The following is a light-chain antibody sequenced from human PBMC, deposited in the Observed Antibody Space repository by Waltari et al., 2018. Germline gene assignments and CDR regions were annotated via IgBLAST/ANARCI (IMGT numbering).Light chain of an antibody. Sequence: DVQMTQSPSTLSASVGDRVTITCRASQSISNWLAWYQQKPGKAPKVLIYKASNLESGVPSRFSGSGSGTEFTLTISSLQPDDCATYYCQQYSTYSRTFGQ. J-gene: IGKJ1*01. V-gene: IGKV1-5*03. CDR2: KAS. CDR3: QQYSTYSRT. CDR1: QSISNW.